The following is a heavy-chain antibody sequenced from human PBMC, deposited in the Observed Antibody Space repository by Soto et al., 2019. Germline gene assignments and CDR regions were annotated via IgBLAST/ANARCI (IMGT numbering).Heavy chain of an antibody. D-gene: IGHD6-25*01. V-gene: IGHV1-3*01. CDR3: ATIAAAGAPDY. Sequence: ASVKVSCKASEYSFTNYAFHWVRQAPGQGLEWMGWINGGNGNTKYSQNFQDRVTITRDTSASTAYVELSSLTSEDTAVYYCATIAAAGAPDYWGQGTLVTVSS. CDR2: INGGNGNT. CDR1: EYSFTNYA. J-gene: IGHJ4*02.